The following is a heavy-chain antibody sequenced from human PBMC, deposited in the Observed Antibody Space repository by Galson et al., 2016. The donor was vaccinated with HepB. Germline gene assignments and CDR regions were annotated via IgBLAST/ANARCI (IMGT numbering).Heavy chain of an antibody. V-gene: IGHV5-10-1*01. D-gene: IGHD3-3*02. CDR1: GYTFTTYW. CDR2: IDPSDYDT. J-gene: IGHJ4*02. Sequence: QSGAEVKKPGGSLKIFCKASGYTFTTYWITWVRQVPGKGLEWVGRIDPSDYDTNYNPSFFGQVTISTDRSISTAYLQWSSLKASDSAIYYCARRGRYHFEGKWDYWGPGTLVTVSS. CDR3: ARRGRYHFEGKWDY.